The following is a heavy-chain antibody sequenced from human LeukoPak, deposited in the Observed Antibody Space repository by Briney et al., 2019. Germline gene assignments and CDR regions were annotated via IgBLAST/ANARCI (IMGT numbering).Heavy chain of an antibody. CDR3: ARSGGMNDSSGYYYDPYFDY. CDR1: GYTFTSYY. Sequence: ASVTVSCTASGYTFTSYYMHWVRQAPGQGLEWMGIINPSGGSTSYAQKFQGRVTMTRDTSTSTVYMELSSLRSEDTAVYYCARSGGMNDSSGYYYDPYFDYWGQGTLVTVSS. J-gene: IGHJ4*02. CDR2: INPSGGST. D-gene: IGHD3-22*01. V-gene: IGHV1-46*01.